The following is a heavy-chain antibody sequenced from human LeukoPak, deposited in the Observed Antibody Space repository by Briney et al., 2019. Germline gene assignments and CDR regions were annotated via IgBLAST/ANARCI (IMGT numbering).Heavy chain of an antibody. CDR3: ARKGYYASSGYLGYFQH. CDR2: ISSGSTYI. V-gene: IGHV3-21*01. J-gene: IGHJ1*01. CDR1: GFSFNTYS. D-gene: IGHD3-22*01. Sequence: GGSLRLSCAASGFSFNTYSMNWVRQAPEKGLEWVSYISSGSTYIYYADSVKGRFTISRDNGKNSLYLQMNSLRAEDTAVYYCARKGYYASSGYLGYFQHWGQGTLVTVSS.